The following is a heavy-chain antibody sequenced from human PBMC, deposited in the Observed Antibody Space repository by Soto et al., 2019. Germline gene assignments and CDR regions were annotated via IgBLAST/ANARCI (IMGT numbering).Heavy chain of an antibody. CDR3: ARDPHIVVVTAIPGDAFDI. CDR2: ISAYNGNT. V-gene: IGHV1-18*01. CDR1: GYTFTSYG. Sequence: ASVKLSCKASGYTFTSYGISWVRQAPRQGLEWMGWISAYNGNTNYAQKLQGRVTMTTDTSTSTAYMELRSLRSDDTAVYYCARDPHIVVVTAIPGDAFDIWGQGTMVTVSS. D-gene: IGHD2-21*02. J-gene: IGHJ3*02.